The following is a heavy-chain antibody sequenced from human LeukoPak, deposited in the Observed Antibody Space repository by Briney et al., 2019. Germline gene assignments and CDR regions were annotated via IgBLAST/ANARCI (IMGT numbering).Heavy chain of an antibody. CDR1: GFTFSSYS. V-gene: IGHV3-21*01. CDR3: ASAGLVYSSGWYLETPFDY. Sequence: PGGSLRLSCAASGFTFSSYSMNWVRQAPGKGPEWVSSISSSSSYIYYADSVKGRFTISRDNAKNSLYLQMNSLRAEDTAVYYCASAGLVYSSGWYLETPFDYWGQGTLVTVSS. CDR2: ISSSSSYI. J-gene: IGHJ4*02. D-gene: IGHD6-13*01.